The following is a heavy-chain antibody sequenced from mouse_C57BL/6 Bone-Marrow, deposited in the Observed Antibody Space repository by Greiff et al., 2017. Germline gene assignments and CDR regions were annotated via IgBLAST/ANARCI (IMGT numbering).Heavy chain of an antibody. D-gene: IGHD4-1*01. CDR1: GFNINDDY. V-gene: IGHV14-4*01. CDR3: TTPLSIWAFAY. Sequence: EVQLQQSGAELVRPGASVKLSCTASGFNINDDYMHWVKQRPEQGLEWIGWIGPENGDTEYAAKFQGKATITADTSSNTAYLQLSSLTSEDTAVYYCTTPLSIWAFAYWGQGTLGTVSA. J-gene: IGHJ3*01. CDR2: IGPENGDT.